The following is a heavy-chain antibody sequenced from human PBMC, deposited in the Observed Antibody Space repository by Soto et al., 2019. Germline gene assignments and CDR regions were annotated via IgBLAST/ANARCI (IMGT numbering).Heavy chain of an antibody. J-gene: IGHJ4*02. D-gene: IGHD5-18*01. CDR2: PSFDGNNI. V-gene: IGHV3-30*04. Sequence: QVQLAESGGGVVQPGRSLRLSCAASGFTFSNYAIHWVRQAPGKGLEWVAVPSFDGNNIHYADSVKGRLTVSRDNSKNTLFLQMNSLRPEDTALYYCARGPIGDAAMVTNYFDYRGQGTLVTVSS. CDR1: GFTFSNYA. CDR3: ARGPIGDAAMVTNYFDY.